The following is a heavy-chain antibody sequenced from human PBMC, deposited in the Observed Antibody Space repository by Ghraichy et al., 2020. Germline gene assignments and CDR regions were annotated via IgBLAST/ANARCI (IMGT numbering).Heavy chain of an antibody. CDR1: GGSISSSSYY. CDR3: ARGILERLGGERIPNWFDP. J-gene: IGHJ5*02. Sequence: SETLSLTCTVSGGSISSSSYYWGWIRQPPGKGLEWIGSIYYSGTTYYNPSLKSRVTISINTSNNQFSLKLSSVTAADTTVYYCARGILERLGGERIPNWFDPWGQGTLVTVSS. D-gene: IGHD3-3*01. CDR2: IYYSGTT. V-gene: IGHV4-39*01.